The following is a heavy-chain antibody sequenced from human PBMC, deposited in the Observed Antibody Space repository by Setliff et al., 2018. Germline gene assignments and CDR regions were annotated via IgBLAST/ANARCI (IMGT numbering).Heavy chain of an antibody. D-gene: IGHD3-10*01. V-gene: IGHV4-4*02. CDR2: IYHTGST. CDR1: GGSISSSNW. Sequence: SETLSLTCSVSGGSISSSNWWSWVRQAPGKGLEWIGEIYHTGSTNYNPSLKSRVTISVDKSKNQFSLKLSSVTAADTALYYCARVRSYGSGNYYYYYYDMDVWGQGTTVTVSS. J-gene: IGHJ6*02. CDR3: ARVRSYGSGNYYYYYYDMDV.